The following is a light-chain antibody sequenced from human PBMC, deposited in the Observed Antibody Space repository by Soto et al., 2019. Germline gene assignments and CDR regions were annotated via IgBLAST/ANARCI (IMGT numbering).Light chain of an antibody. J-gene: IGKJ2*01. CDR3: QQYGSSPYT. Sequence: EIVLTQSPGTLSLSPGERATLSCRASQSVSSSYLAWYQQKPDQAPRLLIYGASSRATVIPDRFSGSGSGTDFTLTISRLEPEDFAVYYCQQYGSSPYTFGQGTKLEIK. CDR2: GAS. V-gene: IGKV3-20*01. CDR1: QSVSSSY.